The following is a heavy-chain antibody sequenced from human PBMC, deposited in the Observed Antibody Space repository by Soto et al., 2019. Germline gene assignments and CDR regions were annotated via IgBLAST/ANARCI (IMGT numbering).Heavy chain of an antibody. D-gene: IGHD6-19*01. Sequence: SVKVSCKASGGTFSSYTISWVRQAPGQGLEWMGRITPILGIANYAQKFQGRVTITADKSTSTAYMELSSLRSEDTAVYYCARSYSSGPGYYYYYGMDVWGQGTTVTVSS. J-gene: IGHJ6*02. V-gene: IGHV1-69*02. CDR1: GGTFSSYT. CDR3: ARSYSSGPGYYYYYGMDV. CDR2: ITPILGIA.